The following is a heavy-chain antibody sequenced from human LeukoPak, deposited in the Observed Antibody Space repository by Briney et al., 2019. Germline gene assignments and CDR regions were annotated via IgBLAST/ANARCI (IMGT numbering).Heavy chain of an antibody. CDR2: ISSSGSAK. J-gene: IGHJ4*02. V-gene: IGHV3-48*01. CDR1: GFTFGSYT. D-gene: IGHD6-19*01. Sequence: GGSLRLSCVASGFTFGSYTMNWARQAPGQGLEWVSYISSSGSAKYYADSVEGRFTISRDNAKNSLSLQMNSLRAEDTAVYYCASRGEYTSGWYYWGPGTLVTVSS. CDR3: ASRGEYTSGWYY.